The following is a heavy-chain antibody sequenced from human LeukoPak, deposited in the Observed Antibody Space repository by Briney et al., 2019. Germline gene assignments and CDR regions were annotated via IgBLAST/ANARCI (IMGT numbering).Heavy chain of an antibody. D-gene: IGHD2-2*02. CDR2: INPNSGGT. Sequence: GASVKVSCKASGYTFTGYYMHWVRQAPGQGLEWMGWINPNSGGTNYAQKFQGRVTMTRDTSISTAYMELSRPRSDDTAVYYCARDYPSYCSSTSCYKDESHWGQGTLVTVSS. CDR1: GYTFTGYY. V-gene: IGHV1-2*02. J-gene: IGHJ4*02. CDR3: ARDYPSYCSSTSCYKDESH.